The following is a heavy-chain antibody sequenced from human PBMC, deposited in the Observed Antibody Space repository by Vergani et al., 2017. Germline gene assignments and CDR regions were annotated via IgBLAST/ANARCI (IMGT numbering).Heavy chain of an antibody. J-gene: IGHJ6*03. CDR3: AKGGDYYYYYYYMDV. Sequence: EVHLLESGGGQVEAGGSLRLSCVASGFTFSNSAMSWVRQTSGKGLEWVSAISGHGDRTYYADSVKGRFTISRDNSKNTVYLQMNSLKAEDRAVYYCAKGGDYYYYYYYMDVWGKGTTVTVSS. D-gene: IGHD3-10*01. V-gene: IGHV3-23*01. CDR2: ISGHGDRT. CDR1: GFTFSNSA.